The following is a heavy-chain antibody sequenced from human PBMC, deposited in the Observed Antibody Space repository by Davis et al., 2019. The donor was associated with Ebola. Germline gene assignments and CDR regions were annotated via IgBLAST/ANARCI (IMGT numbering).Heavy chain of an antibody. Sequence: ASVKVSCKASGYTFISYDINWVRQATGQGLEWMGWMDPNSGNTGYAQKFQGRVTMARNTSISTAYMELSSLRSEDTAMYYCARGGGSTQSGIDYWGQGTLVTVSS. D-gene: IGHD1-26*01. CDR3: ARGGGSTQSGIDY. J-gene: IGHJ4*02. CDR1: GYTFISYD. CDR2: MDPNSGNT. V-gene: IGHV1-8*01.